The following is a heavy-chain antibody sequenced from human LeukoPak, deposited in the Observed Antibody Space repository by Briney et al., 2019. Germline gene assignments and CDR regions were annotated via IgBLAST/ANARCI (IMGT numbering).Heavy chain of an antibody. CDR3: ARSNEFYYDTSTYVDY. Sequence: GRSLRLSCAASGFSFSNFAMHWVRQAPGKGLEGVSVLYSGGNTYYADSVKGRFTISRDNSKNTLYLQMNSLIPEDTAVYYCARSNEFYYDTSTYVDYWGQGTLVTVSS. V-gene: IGHV3-NL1*01. D-gene: IGHD3-22*01. CDR2: LYSGGNT. CDR1: GFSFSNFA. J-gene: IGHJ4*02.